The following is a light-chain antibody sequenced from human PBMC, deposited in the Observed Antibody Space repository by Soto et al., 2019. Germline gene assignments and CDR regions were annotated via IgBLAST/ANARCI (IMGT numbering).Light chain of an antibody. V-gene: IGKV1-39*01. J-gene: IGKJ4*01. Sequence: DIQLTQYPSSLSASVGDRVTISCRASQNIYTYANWDQLKPGKAPKRHIFACWTLQSGVPSRFSGSGSEADFSLTISSLQPDDFATDNWQQSYSNIISFGGGTTV. CDR1: QNIYTY. CDR2: ACW. CDR3: QQSYSNIIS.